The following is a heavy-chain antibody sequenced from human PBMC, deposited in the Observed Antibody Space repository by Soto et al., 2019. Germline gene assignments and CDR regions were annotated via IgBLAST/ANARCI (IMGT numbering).Heavy chain of an antibody. V-gene: IGHV3-30*18. Sequence: QVQLVESGGGVVQPGRSLRLSCAASGFTFSSYGMHWVRQAPGKGLEWVAVISYDGSNKYYADSVKGRFTISRDNSKNTLYLQMNSLRAEDTAVYYCAKEGTPVRKVLWFGELLSGHDAFDIWGQGTMVTVSS. CDR1: GFTFSSYG. D-gene: IGHD3-10*01. J-gene: IGHJ3*02. CDR2: ISYDGSNK. CDR3: AKEGTPVRKVLWFGELLSGHDAFDI.